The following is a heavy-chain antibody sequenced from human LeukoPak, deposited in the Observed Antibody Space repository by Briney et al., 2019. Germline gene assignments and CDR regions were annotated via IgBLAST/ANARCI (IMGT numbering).Heavy chain of an antibody. CDR1: GGSISSSSYY. J-gene: IGHJ6*02. CDR3: ARHAGGYSSGWYVGYYYYYGMDV. D-gene: IGHD6-19*01. V-gene: IGHV4-39*01. CDR2: IYYSGST. Sequence: SETLSLTCTVSGGSISSSSYYWGWIRQPPGKGLEWIGSIYYSGSTYCNPSLKSRVTISVDTSKNQFSLKLSSVTAADTAVYYCARHAGGYSSGWYVGYYYYYGMDVWGQGTTVTVSS.